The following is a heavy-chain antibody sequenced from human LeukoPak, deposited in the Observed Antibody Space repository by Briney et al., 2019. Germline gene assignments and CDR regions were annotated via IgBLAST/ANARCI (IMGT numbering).Heavy chain of an antibody. Sequence: ASVKVSCKSSGYTFTGYYMHWVRQAPGQGLEWMGWINPNSGDTNYAQKLQGSGTVTRDTSISTAYMDLSRLRSDDTAVYYCARRELAVAGTGLDYWGQRTLVTVSS. CDR2: INPNSGDT. V-gene: IGHV1-2*02. CDR1: GYTFTGYY. D-gene: IGHD6-19*01. CDR3: ARRELAVAGTGLDY. J-gene: IGHJ4*02.